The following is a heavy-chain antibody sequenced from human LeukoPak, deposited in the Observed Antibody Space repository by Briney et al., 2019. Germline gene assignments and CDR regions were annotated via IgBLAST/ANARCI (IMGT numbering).Heavy chain of an antibody. CDR3: ARDYYDSRDPPYYYYMDV. D-gene: IGHD3-22*01. CDR2: ISSSSSNI. J-gene: IGHJ6*03. V-gene: IGHV3-21*01. CDR1: GFIFSSYS. Sequence: RGSLRLSCGASGFIFSSYSMNWVRQDPGKGLEWVSSISSSSSNIYYADSVKGRFTISRDNAKNSLYLQTNSLRAEDTAVYYCARDYYDSRDPPYYYYMDVWGKGTTVTVSS.